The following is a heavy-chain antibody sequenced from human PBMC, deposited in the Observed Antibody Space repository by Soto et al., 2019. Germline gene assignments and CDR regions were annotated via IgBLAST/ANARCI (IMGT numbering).Heavy chain of an antibody. CDR2: IVASGGGT. CDR3: AKLVEY. J-gene: IGHJ4*02. Sequence: GGSLRLSCAASGFTFRSNSRSWVRQAPGKGLEWVASIVASGGGTYYADSVKGRFTISRDNSKKTLYLQMNTLRAEDTAVYYCAKLVEYWGRGTQVTVSS. V-gene: IGHV3-23*01. CDR1: GFTFRSNS.